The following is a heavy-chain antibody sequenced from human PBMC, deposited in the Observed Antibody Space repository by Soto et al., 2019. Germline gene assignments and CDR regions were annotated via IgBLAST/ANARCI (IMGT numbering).Heavy chain of an antibody. CDR2: ISTGGAYM. Sequence: EVQLVESGGGLVKAGGSLRLFCTASGFTFRNYNMNWVRQAPGKGLEWVSSISTGGAYMFYEDSVKGRFTISRDNAQNSLFLQIDSPRVEDTAVYYCARDIASPGGDYFDSWGQGTLVTVSS. CDR1: GFTFRNYN. CDR3: ARDIASPGGDYFDS. V-gene: IGHV3-21*06. D-gene: IGHD2-21*01. J-gene: IGHJ4*02.